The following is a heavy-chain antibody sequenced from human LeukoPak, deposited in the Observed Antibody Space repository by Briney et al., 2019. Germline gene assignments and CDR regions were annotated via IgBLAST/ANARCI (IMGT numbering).Heavy chain of an antibody. CDR1: GFTFSTFS. J-gene: IGHJ4*02. V-gene: IGHV3-48*04. CDR2: ISSSSRSI. D-gene: IGHD1-26*01. CDR3: ARVEDSGSH. Sequence: GGSLRLSCAASGFTFSTFSMNWVRQAPGKGLEWVSYISSSSRSILYADSVRGRFTISRDNAKNSLYLQMDSLRAEDTALYYCARVEDSGSHWGQGTLVTVSS.